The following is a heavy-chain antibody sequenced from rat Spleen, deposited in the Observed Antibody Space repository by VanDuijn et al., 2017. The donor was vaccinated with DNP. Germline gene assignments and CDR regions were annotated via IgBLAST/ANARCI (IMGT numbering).Heavy chain of an antibody. V-gene: IGHV5-31*01. Sequence: EVQLVESGGGPVQPGGSLKVSCVASGFIFSNYWMTWIRQAPGKGLEWVASISNTGDNTYYSDSVKGLFSLSRDNAKSTLSLQVNSLRSEDTATYYCAGRPPPTRGPFDYWGQGASVTVSS. D-gene: IGHD1-4*01. CDR2: ISNTGDNT. CDR3: AGRPPPTRGPFDY. J-gene: IGHJ4*01. CDR1: GFIFSNYW.